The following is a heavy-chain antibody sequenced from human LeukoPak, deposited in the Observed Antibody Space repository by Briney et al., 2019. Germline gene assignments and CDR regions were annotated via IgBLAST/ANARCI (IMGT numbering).Heavy chain of an antibody. CDR3: ARDRIVGATSSLAAFDI. CDR2: INHSGST. CDR1: GGSFSGYY. D-gene: IGHD1-26*01. V-gene: IGHV4-34*01. J-gene: IGHJ3*02. Sequence: SETLSLTCAVYGGSFSGYYWSWIRQPPGKGLEWIGEINHSGSTNYNPSLKSRVTISVDTSKNQFSLKLSSVTAADTAVYYCARDRIVGATSSLAAFDIWGRGTMVTVSS.